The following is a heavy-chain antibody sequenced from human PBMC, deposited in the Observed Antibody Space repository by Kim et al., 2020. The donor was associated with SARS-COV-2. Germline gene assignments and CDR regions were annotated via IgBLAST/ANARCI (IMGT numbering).Heavy chain of an antibody. V-gene: IGHV4-34*01. Sequence: SETLSLTCAVYGGSFSGYYWSWIRQPPGKGLEWIGEINHSGSTNYNPSLKSRVTISVYTSKNQFSLKLSSVTAADTAVYYCARAYYDFWSGYPNWFDPWGQGTLVTVSS. J-gene: IGHJ5*02. CDR1: GGSFSGYY. CDR2: INHSGST. D-gene: IGHD3-3*01. CDR3: ARAYYDFWSGYPNWFDP.